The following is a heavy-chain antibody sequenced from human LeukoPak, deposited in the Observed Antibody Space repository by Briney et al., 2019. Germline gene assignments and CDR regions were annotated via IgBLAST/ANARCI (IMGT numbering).Heavy chain of an antibody. V-gene: IGHV1-18*01. J-gene: IGHJ5*02. CDR2: ISAYNGNT. D-gene: IGHD5-12*01. CDR1: GYTFTSYG. Sequence: ASVKVSCKASGYTFTSYGISWVRQAPGQGLEWMGWISAYNGNTNYAQKLQGRVAMTTDTSTSTAYMELRSLRSDDTAVYYCARDGSGYDYNWFDPWGQGTLVTVSS. CDR3: ARDGSGYDYNWFDP.